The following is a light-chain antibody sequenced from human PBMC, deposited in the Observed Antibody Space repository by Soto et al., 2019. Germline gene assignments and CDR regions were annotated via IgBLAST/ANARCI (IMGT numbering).Light chain of an antibody. Sequence: QSALPQPASVSGSAGQSITISCSGTMRDVGAYNLVSWYQQHPGTAPKLIIYEVRNRPSGISSRFSGSRSGNTASLTISGLQSEDEGAYYCSAYKARSTLVFGGGTKVTVL. CDR3: SAYKARSTLV. CDR1: MRDVGAYNL. CDR2: EVR. V-gene: IGLV2-14*01. J-gene: IGLJ3*02.